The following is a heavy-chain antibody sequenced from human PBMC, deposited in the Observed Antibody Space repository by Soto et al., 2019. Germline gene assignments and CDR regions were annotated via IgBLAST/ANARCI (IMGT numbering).Heavy chain of an antibody. J-gene: IGHJ6*02. CDR2: ISVDGSYK. V-gene: IGHV3-30*04. Sequence: SLRLSCAASGFTFSSYAMHWVRQAPGKGLEWVAVISVDGSYKYYADSVKGRFTISRDNSKNTLYLQMNSLRAEDTAVYYCAREEPRGGMDVWGQGTTVTVSS. D-gene: IGHD1-26*01. CDR3: AREEPRGGMDV. CDR1: GFTFSSYA.